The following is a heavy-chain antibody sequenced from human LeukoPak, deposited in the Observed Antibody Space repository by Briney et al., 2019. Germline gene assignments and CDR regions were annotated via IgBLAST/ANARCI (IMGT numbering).Heavy chain of an antibody. CDR2: INPNSGGT. V-gene: IGHV1-2*02. J-gene: IGHJ4*02. CDR3: ARDPPRPNYYDSSGSNNGEDY. CDR1: GYTFTGYY. D-gene: IGHD3-22*01. Sequence: ASVKVSCKASGYTFTGYYMHWVRQAPGQGLEWMGWINPNSGGTNYAQKFQGRVTMTRDTSIGTAYMELSRLRSDDTAVYYCARDPPRPNYYDSSGSNNGEDYWGQGTLVTVSS.